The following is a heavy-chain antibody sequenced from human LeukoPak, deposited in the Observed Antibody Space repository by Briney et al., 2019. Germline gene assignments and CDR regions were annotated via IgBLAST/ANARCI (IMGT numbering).Heavy chain of an antibody. Sequence: SETLSLTCAVSGGSISTSNWWSWVRQPPGKGLEWIGEIYHSGSTNYNPSLKSRVTISVDKSKNQFSLKLSSVTAADTAVYYCARKTYDSSGLIPHPGVFDIWGQGTMVTVSS. V-gene: IGHV4-4*02. D-gene: IGHD3-22*01. J-gene: IGHJ3*02. CDR3: ARKTYDSSGLIPHPGVFDI. CDR1: GGSISTSNW. CDR2: IYHSGST.